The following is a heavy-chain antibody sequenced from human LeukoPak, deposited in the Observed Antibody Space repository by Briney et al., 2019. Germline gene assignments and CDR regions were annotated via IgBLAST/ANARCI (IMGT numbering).Heavy chain of an antibody. J-gene: IGHJ3*02. V-gene: IGHV1-18*01. D-gene: IGHD6-13*01. Sequence: ASVKVSCKASGYTFTSYGISWVRQAPGQGLEWMGWISAYNGNTNYAQKLQGRVTMTTDTSTSTAYMELRSLRSDDTAVYYCARAPTRPGAGGDAFDIWGQGTMVTVSS. CDR1: GYTFTSYG. CDR2: ISAYNGNT. CDR3: ARAPTRPGAGGDAFDI.